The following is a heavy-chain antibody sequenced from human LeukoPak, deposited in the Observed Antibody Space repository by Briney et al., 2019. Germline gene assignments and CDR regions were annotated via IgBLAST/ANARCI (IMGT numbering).Heavy chain of an antibody. CDR1: GFTFSSYS. J-gene: IGHJ4*02. Sequence: GGSLRLSCAASGFTFSSYSMNWVRQAPGKGLEWVSYISSSSTIYYADSVKGRFTISRDNAKNSLYLQMNSLRAEDTAVYYCARGSGWSGGFDYWGQGTLVTVSS. CDR2: ISSSSTI. D-gene: IGHD6-19*01. CDR3: ARGSGWSGGFDY. V-gene: IGHV3-48*04.